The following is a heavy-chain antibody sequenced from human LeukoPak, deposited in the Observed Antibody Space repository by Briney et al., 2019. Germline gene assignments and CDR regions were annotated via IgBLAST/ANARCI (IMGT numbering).Heavy chain of an antibody. CDR3: AFFSTMIVVGDDAFDI. V-gene: IGHV4-34*01. J-gene: IGHJ3*02. Sequence: SETLSLTCAVYGGSFSSYYWSWIRQPPGKGLEWIGEINHSGSTNYNPSLKSRVTISVDTSKNQFSLKLSSVTAADTAVYYCAFFSTMIVVGDDAFDIWGQGTTVTVSS. CDR1: GGSFSSYY. D-gene: IGHD3-22*01. CDR2: INHSGST.